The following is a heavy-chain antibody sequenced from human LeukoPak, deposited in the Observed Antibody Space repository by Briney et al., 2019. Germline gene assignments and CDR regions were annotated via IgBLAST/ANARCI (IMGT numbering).Heavy chain of an antibody. CDR3: ARVNYYDSYYYYMDV. V-gene: IGHV1-69*05. CDR2: IIPIFGTA. J-gene: IGHJ6*03. CDR1: GGTFSSYA. Sequence: GASVKVSCKASGGTFSSYAISWVRQAPGQGLEWMGRIIPIFGTANYAQKFQGRVTITTDESTSTAYMELSSLRSEDTAVYYCARVNYYDSYYYYMDVWGKGTTVTASS. D-gene: IGHD3-22*01.